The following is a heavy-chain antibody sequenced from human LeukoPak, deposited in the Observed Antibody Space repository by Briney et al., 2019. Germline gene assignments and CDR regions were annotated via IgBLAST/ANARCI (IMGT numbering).Heavy chain of an antibody. J-gene: IGHJ4*02. D-gene: IGHD3-16*01. CDR1: GFTFSSHW. CDR3: ARGPFTVITFGGVRDY. Sequence: PGGSLRLSCAASGFTFSSHWMHWVRQAPGKGLVWVSRINSDGSSISYADSVKGRFTISRDNAKNTLYLQMNSLRAEDTAVYYCARGPFTVITFGGVRDYWGQGTLVTVSS. CDR2: INSDGSSI. V-gene: IGHV3-74*01.